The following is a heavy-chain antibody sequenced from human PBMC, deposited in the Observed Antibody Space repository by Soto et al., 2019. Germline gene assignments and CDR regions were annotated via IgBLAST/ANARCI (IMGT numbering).Heavy chain of an antibody. CDR2: IYHGGST. J-gene: IGHJ5*01. D-gene: IGHD3-22*01. Sequence: AETLSLPCAVTGYSIISVYSCGWLRPPPGKVLEWIGSIYHGGSTYYNPSLNSRVTLSIDMTNNHVSLILNSVTAADTAVYYCARVGPWVPYYYDSSPYTFEKWFDSWGQGTLVTVSS. V-gene: IGHV4-38-2*01. CDR1: GYSIISVYS. CDR3: ARVGPWVPYYYDSSPYTFEKWFDS.